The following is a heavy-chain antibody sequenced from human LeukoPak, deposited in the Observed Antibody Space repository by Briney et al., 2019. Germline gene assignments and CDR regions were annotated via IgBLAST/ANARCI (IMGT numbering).Heavy chain of an antibody. J-gene: IGHJ4*02. Sequence: PGGSLRLSCAASGFIFSYYGMHWVRRAPGKGLEWEAFIRYDGSNHFHADSVKGRFTISRDNSKNTLDLHMSSLRPEDTAMYLRALSSADGWYYFDLWGQGTLVTVSS. CDR1: GFIFSYYG. D-gene: IGHD6-19*01. CDR3: ALSSADGWYYFDL. CDR2: IRYDGSNH. V-gene: IGHV3-30*02.